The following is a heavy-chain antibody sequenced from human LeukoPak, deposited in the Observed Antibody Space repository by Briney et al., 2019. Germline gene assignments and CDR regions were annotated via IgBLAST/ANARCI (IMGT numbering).Heavy chain of an antibody. CDR1: GFTFSDYF. CDR2: ISNSGSTI. Sequence: PGGSLRLSCAASGFTFSDYFMSWIRQAPQKGLEWVSYISNSGSTIYYADSVKGRFTISRDNAKNSLYLQMNSLRAEDTAVYYCARYRRDYFDYWGQGTLVTVSS. CDR3: ARYRRDYFDY. J-gene: IGHJ4*02. V-gene: IGHV3-11*01.